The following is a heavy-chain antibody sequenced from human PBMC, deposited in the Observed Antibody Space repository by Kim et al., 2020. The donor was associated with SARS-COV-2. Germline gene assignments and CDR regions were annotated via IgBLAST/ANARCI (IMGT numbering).Heavy chain of an antibody. CDR1: AGSISGYF. J-gene: IGHJ4*02. CDR3: ARGYGNYSRYFDY. CDR2: IYDSGGT. Sequence: SETLSLTCTVSAGSISGYFWNWIRQPPGKGLDWIGSIYDSGGTNYNPSLKSRVSISVDTSKNQFSLNLSSVTAADTAVYYCARGYGNYSRYFDYWGQGIL. V-gene: IGHV4-59*01. D-gene: IGHD3-22*01.